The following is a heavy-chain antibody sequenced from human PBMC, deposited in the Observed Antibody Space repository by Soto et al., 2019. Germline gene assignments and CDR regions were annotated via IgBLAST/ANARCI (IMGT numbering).Heavy chain of an antibody. J-gene: IGHJ3*02. CDR2: IYYSGST. V-gene: IGHV4-59*01. CDR1: GGSISSYY. D-gene: IGHD1-1*01. CDR3: ARVPRIRYNWNDGAASDAFDI. Sequence: QVQLQESDPGLVKPSETLSLTCTVSGGSISSYYWSWIRQPPGKGLEWIGYIYYSGSTNYNPSLKSRVTISVDTSKNQFSLKLSSVTAADTAVYYCARVPRIRYNWNDGAASDAFDIWGQGTMVTVSS.